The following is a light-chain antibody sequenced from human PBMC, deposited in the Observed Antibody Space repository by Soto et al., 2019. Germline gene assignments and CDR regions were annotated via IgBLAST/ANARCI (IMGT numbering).Light chain of an antibody. CDR2: DAF. CDR3: QQRSSWPLT. V-gene: IGKV3-11*01. CDR1: QSVGSY. Sequence: PGERATLSCRASQSVGSYFAWYQQKPGQAPRLLIYDAFSRATGIPARFSGSGSGTDFTLTISSLKPEDFAVYFCQQRSSWPLTFGGGTMVEIK. J-gene: IGKJ4*01.